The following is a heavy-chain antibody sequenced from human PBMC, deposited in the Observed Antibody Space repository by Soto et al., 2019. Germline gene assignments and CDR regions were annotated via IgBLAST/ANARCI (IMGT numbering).Heavy chain of an antibody. D-gene: IGHD4-17*01. CDR2: IYYSGDS. V-gene: IGHV4-30-4*08. CDR1: GASVSSGDYY. CDR3: VGTGTTDDY. J-gene: IGHJ4*02. Sequence: NPSETLSLTCTVSGASVSSGDYYWSSIRQSPGKGLEWIGYIYYSGDSYYNPSLKGRLTISIDTSKNQFSLILNSVTVADTAIYYCVGTGTTDDYWGRGTLVTVSS.